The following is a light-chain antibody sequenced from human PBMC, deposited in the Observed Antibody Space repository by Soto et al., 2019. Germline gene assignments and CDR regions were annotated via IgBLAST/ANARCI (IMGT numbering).Light chain of an antibody. J-gene: IGLJ2*01. CDR2: EVS. CDR1: SSDVGAYNS. CDR3: SSYAGSSNVV. Sequence: QSALTQPASVSGSPGQSITISCTGTSSDVGAYNSVSWYQQHPGKAPKLMIYEVSNRPLGVPDRFSGSKSGDTASLTVSGLQAEDEADYYCSSYAGSSNVVFGGGTKLTVL. V-gene: IGLV2-8*01.